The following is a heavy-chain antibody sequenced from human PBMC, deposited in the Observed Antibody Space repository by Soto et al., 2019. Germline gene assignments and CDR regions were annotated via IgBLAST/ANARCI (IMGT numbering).Heavy chain of an antibody. V-gene: IGHV3-23*01. D-gene: IGHD2-8*01. Sequence: PRGSLRLSCAASGFSFSSFAMNWVRQAPGKGLEWVSIISGSADSTFYADSVKGRFTISRDNSKSTLYLQINSLRAEDTAVYYCAKTRGAMIYAISVYGMDVWGQGTTVTVSS. CDR2: ISGSADST. J-gene: IGHJ6*02. CDR1: GFSFSSFA. CDR3: AKTRGAMIYAISVYGMDV.